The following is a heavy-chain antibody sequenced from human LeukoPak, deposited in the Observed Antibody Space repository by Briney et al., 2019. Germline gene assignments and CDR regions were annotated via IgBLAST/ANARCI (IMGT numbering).Heavy chain of an antibody. CDR2: IRSKAYGGTT. CDR3: TRGRFLEWFRGGAFDI. J-gene: IGHJ3*02. Sequence: AGGSLRLSCTASGFTFGDYAMSWFRQAPGKGLEWVGFIRSKAYGGTTEYAASVKGRFTISRDDSKSIAYLQMNSLKTEDTAVYYCTRGRFLEWFRGGAFDIWGQGTMVTVSS. CDR1: GFTFGDYA. D-gene: IGHD3-3*01. V-gene: IGHV3-49*03.